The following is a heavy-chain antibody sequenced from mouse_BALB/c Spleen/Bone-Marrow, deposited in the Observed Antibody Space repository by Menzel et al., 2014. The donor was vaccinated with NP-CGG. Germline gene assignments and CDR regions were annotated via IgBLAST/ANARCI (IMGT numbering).Heavy chain of an antibody. V-gene: IGHV5-6-5*01. Sequence: EVMLVESGGGLVKPGVSLKLSCAASGFTFSSYAMSWVRQTPEKRLEWVASISSGGSTYYPDSVKGRFTISRDNARNILYLQMSSLRSEDTAMYYCARDDYDDQYYFDYWGQGTTLTVSS. CDR1: GFTFSSYA. J-gene: IGHJ2*01. CDR3: ARDDYDDQYYFDY. CDR2: ISSGGST. D-gene: IGHD2-4*01.